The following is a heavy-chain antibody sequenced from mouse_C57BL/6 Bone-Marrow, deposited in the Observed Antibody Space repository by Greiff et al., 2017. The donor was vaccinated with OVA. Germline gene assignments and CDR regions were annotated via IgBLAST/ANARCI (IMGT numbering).Heavy chain of an antibody. CDR3: ARGLVRTWFAY. J-gene: IGHJ3*01. CDR2: ISSGGSYT. CDR1: GFTFSSYG. V-gene: IGHV5-6*02. D-gene: IGHD1-1*01. Sequence: EVKLEESGGDLVKPGGSLKLSCAASGFTFSSYGMSWVRQTPDKRLEWVATISSGGSYTYYPDNVKGRFTITRDNAKNTLYLLMSSLKSEDTAMYYCARGLVRTWFAYWGQGTLVTVSA.